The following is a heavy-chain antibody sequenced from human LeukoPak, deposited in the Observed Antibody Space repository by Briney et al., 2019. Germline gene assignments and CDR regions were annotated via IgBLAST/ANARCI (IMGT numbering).Heavy chain of an antibody. J-gene: IGHJ4*02. V-gene: IGHV3-21*01. CDR2: ISSSSSYI. D-gene: IGHD2-15*01. CDR1: GFTFSSYS. Sequence: GGSLRLSCAASGFTFSSYSMNWVRQAPGKGLEWVSSISSSSSYIYYADSVKGRFTISRDNAKNSLYLQMNSLRAEDTAVYYCAREPDCSGGSCYSNFDYWSQGTLVTVSS. CDR3: AREPDCSGGSCYSNFDY.